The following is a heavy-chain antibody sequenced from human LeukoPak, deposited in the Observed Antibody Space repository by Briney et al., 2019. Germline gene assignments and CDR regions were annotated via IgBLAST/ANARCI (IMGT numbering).Heavy chain of an antibody. CDR3: ARFPSFYDLSGAANAFDI. V-gene: IGHV4-4*07. CDR2: MHTSGGN. Sequence: SETLSLTCTVSADSISNFWWNWIRLPAGKGLEWIGRMHTSGGNNYNPSLRSRVTMSLDTSKNQFSLQLTSVTAADTAVYYCARFPSFYDLSGAANAFDIWGQGTMVIVSS. D-gene: IGHD2-15*01. J-gene: IGHJ3*02. CDR1: ADSISNFW.